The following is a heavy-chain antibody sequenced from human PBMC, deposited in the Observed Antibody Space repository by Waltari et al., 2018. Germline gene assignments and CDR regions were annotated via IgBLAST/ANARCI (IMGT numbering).Heavy chain of an antibody. V-gene: IGHV1-2*02. CDR1: GDTFADSS. CDR3: ARVGYYYGSGSYFPV. J-gene: IGHJ6*04. Sequence: QVQLEQSGAEVKKPGASVKVSCKTSGDTFADSSTHWVRQARGQGLDWMGWISPKSGGAHSAERFQGRVTMTSDTSISTAYMELSRLTSDDTAVYYCARVGYYYGSGSYFPVWGKGITVTVSS. D-gene: IGHD3-10*01. CDR2: ISPKSGGA.